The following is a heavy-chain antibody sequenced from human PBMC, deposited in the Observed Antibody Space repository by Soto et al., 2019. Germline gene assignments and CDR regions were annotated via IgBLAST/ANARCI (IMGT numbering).Heavy chain of an antibody. V-gene: IGHV3-23*04. CDR1: GFTFSSHG. Sequence: EAQLVESGGELVQPGGSLRLSCAASGFTFSSHGMSLVRQAPGKGLEWIAGLSRGGGSTYYADSVKGRFTISRDNSKNTLNLIMNSLRVEDTALYYCAKDGQFRTDGFDIWGQGTMVTVSS. CDR2: LSRGGGST. J-gene: IGHJ3*02. D-gene: IGHD1-1*01. CDR3: AKDGQFRTDGFDI.